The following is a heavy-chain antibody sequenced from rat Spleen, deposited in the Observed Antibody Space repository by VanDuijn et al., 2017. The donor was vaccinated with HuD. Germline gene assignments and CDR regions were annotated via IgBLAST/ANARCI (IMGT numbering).Heavy chain of an antibody. CDR3: TTENYWFAY. V-gene: IGHV5-20*01. CDR1: GFTFSNYD. J-gene: IGHJ3*01. CDR2: ISYDGSST. D-gene: IGHD1-10*01. Sequence: EVQLVESGGGLVQPGRSMKLSCAASGFTFSNYDMAWVRQAPTKGLEWVASISYDGSSTYYRDSVKGRFTISRDNTKSILYLQMNSLRSEDTATYYCTTENYWFAYWGQGTLVTVSS.